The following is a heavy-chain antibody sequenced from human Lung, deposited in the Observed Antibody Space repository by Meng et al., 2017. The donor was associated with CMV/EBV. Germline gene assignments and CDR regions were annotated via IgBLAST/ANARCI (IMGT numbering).Heavy chain of an antibody. D-gene: IGHD1-26*01. CDR2: IPYDGSNK. J-gene: IGHJ4*02. CDR1: GFTFSNYG. V-gene: IGHV3-30*03. Sequence: SCAASGFTFSNYGMHWVRQAPGKGLEWVAFIPYDGSNKYYADSVKGRFTIFRDNSNNMLYLQMNSLRADDTAVYFCARLGGEWELLFRWGQGTXVTVSS. CDR3: ARLGGEWELLFR.